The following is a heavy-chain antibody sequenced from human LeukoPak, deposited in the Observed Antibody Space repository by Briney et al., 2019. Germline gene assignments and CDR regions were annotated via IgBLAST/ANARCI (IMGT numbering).Heavy chain of an antibody. V-gene: IGHV4-34*01. J-gene: IGHJ4*02. CDR1: GGSFSGYY. Sequence: PSETLSLTCAVYGGSFSGYYWSWIRQPPGKGLEWIGEINHSGGINYNPSLKSRVIISVDTSKNQFSLRLSSVSAADTALYFCARRXGXXSLDYWDQGTXVTVSS. CDR3: ARRXGXXSLDY. CDR2: INHSGGI.